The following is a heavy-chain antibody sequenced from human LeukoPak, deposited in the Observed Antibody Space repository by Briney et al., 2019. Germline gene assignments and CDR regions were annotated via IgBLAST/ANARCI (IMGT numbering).Heavy chain of an antibody. D-gene: IGHD3-10*01. J-gene: IGHJ6*03. CDR3: ARLGVRGGPGYMDV. CDR2: IYYSGST. V-gene: IGHV4-39*01. CDR1: GGSISSSSYY. Sequence: SETLSLACTVSGGSISSSSYYWGWIRQPPGKGLEWIGSIYYSGSTYYNPSLKSRVTISVDTSKNQFSLKLSSVTAADTAVYYCARLGVRGGPGYMDVWGKGTTVTVSS.